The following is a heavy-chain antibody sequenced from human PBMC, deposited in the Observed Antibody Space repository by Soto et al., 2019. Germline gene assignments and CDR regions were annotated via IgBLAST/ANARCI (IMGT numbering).Heavy chain of an antibody. V-gene: IGHV1-18*04. CDR2: ISGHSGDT. CDR3: ARDKVMPIFGEVRGVVDY. J-gene: IGHJ4*02. Sequence: QIQLVQSEAEMKRPGASVTVSCKTSGYTFSNFGISWVRQAPGQEPEWMGWISGHSGDTNYAKKFQGRLILTTDTSRSTAYMDLRNLRSDDAAVYFCARDKVMPIFGEVRGVVDYWGQGTLVAVSS. CDR1: GYTFSNFG. D-gene: IGHD3-3*01.